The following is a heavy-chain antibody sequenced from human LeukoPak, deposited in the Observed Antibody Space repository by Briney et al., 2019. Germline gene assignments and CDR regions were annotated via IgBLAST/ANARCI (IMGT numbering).Heavy chain of an antibody. J-gene: IGHJ6*02. CDR1: GFPFSSYW. CDR2: VNRDGSET. CDR3: ARNNGMDV. V-gene: IGHV3-7*03. Sequence: AGGSLRLSCVASGFPFSSYWMTWVRQVPGRGPEWVANVNRDGSETYYLDSVKGRFTISKDNAKNSLYLQMNSLRAEDTALYHCARNNGMDVWGQGTTVIVSS.